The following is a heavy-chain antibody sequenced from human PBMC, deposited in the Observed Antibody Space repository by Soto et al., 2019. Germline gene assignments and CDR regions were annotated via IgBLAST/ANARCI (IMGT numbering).Heavy chain of an antibody. J-gene: IGHJ6*03. V-gene: IGHV4-59*01. Sequence: GSLRLSCTVSGGSISSYYWSWIRQPPGKGLEWIGYIYYSGSTNYNPSLKSRVTISVDTSKNQFSLKLSSVTAADTAVYYCARVYYYYYMDVWGKGTTVTVSS. CDR3: ARVYYYYYMDV. CDR2: IYYSGST. CDR1: GGSISSYY.